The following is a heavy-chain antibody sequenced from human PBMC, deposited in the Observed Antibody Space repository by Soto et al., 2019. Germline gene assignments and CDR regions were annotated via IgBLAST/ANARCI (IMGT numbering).Heavy chain of an antibody. Sequence: SETLSLTCSVSGGSISTYYWSWIRQPPGKGLEWIGYIYYSGSTNYNPSLKSRVTISVDTSKNQFSLNLYSVTAADTAVYYCARVEDGDYGHFHRWGQGTLVTVSS. J-gene: IGHJ1*01. CDR3: ARVEDGDYGHFHR. CDR2: IYYSGST. CDR1: GGSISTYY. D-gene: IGHD4-17*01. V-gene: IGHV4-59*01.